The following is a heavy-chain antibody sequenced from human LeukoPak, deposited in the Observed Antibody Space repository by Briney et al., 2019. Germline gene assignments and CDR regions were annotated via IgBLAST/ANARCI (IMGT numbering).Heavy chain of an antibody. CDR2: INPNSGGT. CDR1: GYTFTGYY. V-gene: IGHV1-2*02. D-gene: IGHD2-2*01. Sequence: VASVKVSCKASGYTFTGYYMHWVRQAPGQGLEWMGWINPNSGGTNYAQKFQGRVTMTRDTSISTAYMELSRLRSDDTAVYYCARADCSSTSCYQRGDAFDIWGQGTMVTVSS. J-gene: IGHJ3*02. CDR3: ARADCSSTSCYQRGDAFDI.